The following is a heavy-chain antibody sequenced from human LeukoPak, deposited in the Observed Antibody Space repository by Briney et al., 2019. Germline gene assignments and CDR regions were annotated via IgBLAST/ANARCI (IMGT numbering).Heavy chain of an antibody. J-gene: IGHJ4*02. CDR3: AKDRSRYYYDSSGPYFDY. Sequence: PGGSLRLSCAASGFTFSSYAMSWVRQAPGKGLEWVSAISGSGGSTYYADSVKGRFTISRDNSKNTLYLQMNSLRAEDTAVYYCAKDRSRYYYDSSGPYFDYWGQGTLVTVSS. D-gene: IGHD3-22*01. CDR1: GFTFSSYA. V-gene: IGHV3-23*01. CDR2: ISGSGGST.